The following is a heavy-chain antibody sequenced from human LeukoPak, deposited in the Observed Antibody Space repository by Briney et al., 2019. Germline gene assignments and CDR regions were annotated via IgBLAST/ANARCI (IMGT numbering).Heavy chain of an antibody. CDR1: GGSISSGGYS. V-gene: IGHV4-30-2*01. CDR3: ARVSGVQLDTAMVGDY. D-gene: IGHD5-18*01. Sequence: SETLSLTCAVSGGSISSGGYSWSWIRQPPGTGLEWIGYIYHSGSTYYNPSLKSRVTISVDTSKNQFSLKLSSVTAADTAVYYCARVSGVQLDTAMVGDYWGQGTLVTVSS. CDR2: IYHSGST. J-gene: IGHJ4*02.